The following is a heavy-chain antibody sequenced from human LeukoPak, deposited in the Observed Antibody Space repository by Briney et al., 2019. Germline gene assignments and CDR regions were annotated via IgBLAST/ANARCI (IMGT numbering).Heavy chain of an antibody. Sequence: ASVKASCKASGYTFTGYYMHWVRQAPGQGLEWMGWINPNSGGTNYAQKFQGRVTMTRDTSISTAYMELSRLRSDDTAVYYCARGTTMIVVVIEGIDYWGQGTLVTVSS. CDR1: GYTFTGYY. D-gene: IGHD3-22*01. CDR2: INPNSGGT. J-gene: IGHJ4*02. CDR3: ARGTTMIVVVIEGIDY. V-gene: IGHV1-2*02.